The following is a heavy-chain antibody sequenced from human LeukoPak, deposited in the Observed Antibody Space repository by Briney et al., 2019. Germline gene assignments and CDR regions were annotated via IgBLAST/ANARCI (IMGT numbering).Heavy chain of an antibody. CDR1: GYTFTSYG. D-gene: IGHD3-9*01. V-gene: IGHV1-18*01. CDR2: ISAYNGNT. CDR3: ATVSLRYFDWLPRWNWFDP. Sequence: GASVKVSCKASGYTFTSYGISWVRQAPGQGLEWMGWISAYNGNTNYAQKLQGRVTMTTDTSTSTAYMELRSLRSDDTAVYYCATVSLRYFDWLPRWNWFDPWGQGTLVTVSS. J-gene: IGHJ5*02.